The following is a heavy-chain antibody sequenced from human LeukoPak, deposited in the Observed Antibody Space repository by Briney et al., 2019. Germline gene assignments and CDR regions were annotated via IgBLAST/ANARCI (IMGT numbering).Heavy chain of an antibody. D-gene: IGHD3-22*01. V-gene: IGHV4-39*07. J-gene: IGHJ1*01. CDR3: ARGAYYYDSSGYSDEYFQH. Sequence: SETLSLTCTVYGGSISSTGYYWGWIRQPPGKGLEWLGNIYYTGSTYYNPSLKSRVTMSVDTSKNQLSLKVSSVIAADTAVYYCARGAYYYDSSGYSDEYFQHWGQGTLVTVSS. CDR1: GGSISSTGYY. CDR2: IYYTGST.